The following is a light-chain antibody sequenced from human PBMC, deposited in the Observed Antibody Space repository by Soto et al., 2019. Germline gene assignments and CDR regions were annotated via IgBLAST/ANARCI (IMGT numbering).Light chain of an antibody. J-gene: IGLJ2*01. CDR3: SSYTSSNTLI. CDR1: SSDVGGYNR. Sequence: QSVLTQPPSVSGSPGQSVTISCSGTSSDVGGYNRVSWYQQPPGTAPKLVIFEVSNRPSGVPDRFSGSKSGNTASLAISGLRAEDEADYYCSSYTSSNTLIFGGGTKVTVL. CDR2: EVS. V-gene: IGLV2-18*02.